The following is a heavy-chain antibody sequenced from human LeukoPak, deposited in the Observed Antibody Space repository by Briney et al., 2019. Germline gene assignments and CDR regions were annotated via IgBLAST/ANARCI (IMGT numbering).Heavy chain of an antibody. CDR1: GGSFSGYY. CDR3: VRVDRQQVGFHRLDV. D-gene: IGHD1-26*01. J-gene: IGHJ6*02. V-gene: IGHV4-34*01. CDR2: INHSGST. Sequence: SETLSLTCAVYGGSFSGYYWSWIRQPPGKGLEWIGEINHSGSTNYNPSLKSRVTISVDTSKNEFSLILGSVTAADTAVYYCVRVDRQQVGFHRLDVWGQGTTVTV.